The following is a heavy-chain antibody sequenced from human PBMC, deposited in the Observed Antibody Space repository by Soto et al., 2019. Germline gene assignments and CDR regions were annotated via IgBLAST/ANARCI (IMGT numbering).Heavy chain of an antibody. J-gene: IGHJ4*02. D-gene: IGHD3-22*01. V-gene: IGHV4-30-4*01. Sequence: QVQLQESGPGLVKPSQTLSLTCTVSGGSISSGDYYWSWIRQPPGKGLEWIGYIYYSGSTYYNPSLKSRVTLSVDTSKNQFSLKLSSVTAADTAVYYCARSRVRYDSSGYYEPPGYWGQGTLVTVSS. CDR2: IYYSGST. CDR3: ARSRVRYDSSGYYEPPGY. CDR1: GGSISSGDYY.